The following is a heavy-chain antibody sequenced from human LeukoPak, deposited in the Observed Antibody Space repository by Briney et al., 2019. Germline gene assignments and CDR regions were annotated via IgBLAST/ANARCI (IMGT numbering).Heavy chain of an antibody. D-gene: IGHD6-19*01. J-gene: IGHJ4*02. Sequence: TGGSLRLSCAASGFTFSSYGMHWVRQAPGKGLEWVAVIWYDGSNKYYADSVKGRFTISRDNSKNTLYLQMNSLRAEDTAVYYCARDHRKDGYSSGTFDYWGQGTLVTVSS. CDR1: GFTFSSYG. CDR3: ARDHRKDGYSSGTFDY. CDR2: IWYDGSNK. V-gene: IGHV3-33*01.